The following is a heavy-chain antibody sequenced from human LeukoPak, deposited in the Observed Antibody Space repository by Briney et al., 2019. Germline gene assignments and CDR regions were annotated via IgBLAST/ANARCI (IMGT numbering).Heavy chain of an antibody. Sequence: SETLSLTCAVYGGSFSGYYWSWIRQPPGKGLEWIGYTYYSGSTNYNPSLKSRVTISVDTSKNQFSLKLSSVTAADTAVYYCARLTMVRGVTTLDYWGQGTLVTVSS. D-gene: IGHD3-10*01. CDR3: ARLTMVRGVTTLDY. CDR2: TYYSGST. V-gene: IGHV4-59*08. J-gene: IGHJ4*02. CDR1: GGSFSGYY.